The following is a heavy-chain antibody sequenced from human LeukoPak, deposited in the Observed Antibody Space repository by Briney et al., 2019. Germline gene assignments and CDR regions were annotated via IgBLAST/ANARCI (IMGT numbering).Heavy chain of an antibody. D-gene: IGHD3-22*01. CDR3: AKRGVVIRVILVGFHKEAYYFDS. V-gene: IGHV3-23*01. CDR2: MSDSGGRT. Sequence: GGSLRLSCAASGFTFSSYAMHWVRQAPGKGLEWVAGMSDSGGRTNYADSVKGRFTISRDNPKNTLYLQMNSLRAEDTAVYFCAKRGVVIRVILVGFHKEAYYFDSWGQGALVTVSS. CDR1: GFTFSSYA. J-gene: IGHJ4*02.